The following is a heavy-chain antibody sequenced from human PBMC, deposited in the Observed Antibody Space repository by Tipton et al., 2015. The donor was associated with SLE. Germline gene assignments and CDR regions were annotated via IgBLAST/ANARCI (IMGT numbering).Heavy chain of an antibody. CDR2: IYYSGST. CDR3: ARGMLTWRGAIIGVDV. CDR1: GGSISSYY. J-gene: IGHJ6*02. D-gene: IGHD2-8*01. V-gene: IGHV4-59*08. Sequence: TLSLTCTVSGGSISSYYWSWIRQPPGKGLEWIGYIYYSGSTNYNPSLKSRVTMSVDTAKKQFSLKLTSVTAADTAVYYCARGMLTWRGAIIGVDVWGQGTSVNVSS.